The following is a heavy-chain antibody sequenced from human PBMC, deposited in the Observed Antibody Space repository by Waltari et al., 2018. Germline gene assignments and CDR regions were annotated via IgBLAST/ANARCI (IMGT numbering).Heavy chain of an antibody. D-gene: IGHD3-10*01. CDR3: ARENYYASCFDI. CDR2: IDSSGTKI. CDR1: GFTLSSYE. Sequence: ELQLVQSGGGFVQPGGSLRLSCVASGFTLSSYEVNWIRQPPGKGLEWVSYIDSSGTKISYADSVKGRFTISRDNARNSVSLLVNSLTAEDTAVYFCARENYYASCFDIWGQG. J-gene: IGHJ3*02. V-gene: IGHV3-48*03.